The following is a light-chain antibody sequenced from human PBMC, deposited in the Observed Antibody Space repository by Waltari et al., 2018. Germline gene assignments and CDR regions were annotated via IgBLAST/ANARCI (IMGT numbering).Light chain of an antibody. CDR2: DVI. CDR1: SSDVGGSDY. J-gene: IGLJ3*02. Sequence: QSALTQPRSVSGSPGQSVTISCTGTSSDVGGSDYVPWYQQHPGKAPKLMIYDVIKRPSGVPDRFSGSKSGNTASLTISGLQAEDEADYYCCSYAGSYTWVFGGGTKLTVL. V-gene: IGLV2-11*01. CDR3: CSYAGSYTWV.